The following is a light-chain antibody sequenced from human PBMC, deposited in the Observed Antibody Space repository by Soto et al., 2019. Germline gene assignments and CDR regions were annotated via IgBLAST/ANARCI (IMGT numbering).Light chain of an antibody. CDR1: SSNIGSNY. V-gene: IGLV1-47*01. J-gene: IGLJ2*01. Sequence: QPVLTQPPSASGTPGQRVTISCSGSSSNIGSNYVYWYQQLPGTAPKLLIYTNNQRPSGVPDRIYGSKSGTSASLVISGLRSEDEADYYCAAWDDSLSGPVFGGGTKLTVL. CDR3: AAWDDSLSGPV. CDR2: TNN.